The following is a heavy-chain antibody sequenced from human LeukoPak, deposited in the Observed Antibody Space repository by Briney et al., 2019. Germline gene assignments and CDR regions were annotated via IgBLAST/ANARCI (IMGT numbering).Heavy chain of an antibody. CDR3: ARGAKYSYGRGGFDY. CDR2: IYYSGST. J-gene: IGHJ4*02. V-gene: IGHV4-59*12. Sequence: SETLSLTCTVSGGSISSYYWSWIRQPPGKGLEWIGYIYYSGSTNYNPSLKSRVTISVDTSKNQFSLQLNSVTPEDTAVYYCARGAKYSYGRGGFDYWGQGTLVTVSS. CDR1: GGSISSYY. D-gene: IGHD5-18*01.